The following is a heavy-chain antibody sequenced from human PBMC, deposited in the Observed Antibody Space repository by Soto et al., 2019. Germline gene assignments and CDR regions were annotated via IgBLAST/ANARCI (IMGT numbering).Heavy chain of an antibody. J-gene: IGHJ5*02. CDR1: GGTFSSYA. V-gene: IGHV1-69*01. CDR2: IIPIFGTA. Sequence: QVQLVQSGAEVKKPGSSVKVSCKASGGTFSSYAISWVRQAPGQGLEWMGGIIPIFGTANYAQKFQGRVTITADEXXSXXXXXLSSLXXXXXXXXXCARVLSSTXXXXXXPWGQG. D-gene: IGHD2-2*01. CDR3: ARVLSSTXXXXXXP.